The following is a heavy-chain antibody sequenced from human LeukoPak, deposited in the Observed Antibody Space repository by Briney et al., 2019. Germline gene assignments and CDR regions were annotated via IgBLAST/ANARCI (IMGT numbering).Heavy chain of an antibody. J-gene: IGHJ4*02. CDR1: GFTFSSYG. Sequence: TGGSLRLSCAASGFTFSSYGMHWVRQAPGKGLEWVAFIRYDGSNKYYADSVKGRFTISRDNSKNTLYLQMNSLRAEDTAVYYCVKMRPGDCGRLFDYWGQGTLVTVSS. CDR3: VKMRPGDCGRLFDY. CDR2: IRYDGSNK. D-gene: IGHD2-21*02. V-gene: IGHV3-30*02.